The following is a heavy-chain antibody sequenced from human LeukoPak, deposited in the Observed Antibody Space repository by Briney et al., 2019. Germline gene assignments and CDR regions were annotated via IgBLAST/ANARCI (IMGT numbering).Heavy chain of an antibody. D-gene: IGHD5-24*01. CDR2: IYTSGST. CDR3: ARDEGDGYDY. V-gene: IGHV4-61*02. CDR1: GGSISSGSYY. J-gene: IGHJ4*02. Sequence: SSETLSLTCTVSGGSISSGSYYWSWIRQPAGKGLEWIGRIYTSGSTNYNPSLKSRVTISVDTSKNQFSLKLSSVTPSDTAVYYCARDEGDGYDYWGQGTLVTVSS.